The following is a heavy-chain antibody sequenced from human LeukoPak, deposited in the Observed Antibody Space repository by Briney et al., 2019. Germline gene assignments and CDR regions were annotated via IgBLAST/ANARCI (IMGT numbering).Heavy chain of an antibody. Sequence: SGGSLRLSCAASGFTFSTYSMNWVRQAPGKGLEWVSSISSSSTYIYYADSVKGRFTISRDNAKNSLFLQMNSLRAEDTAVYYCARFALKTPPTDWGQGTLVTVSS. CDR3: ARFALKTPPTD. J-gene: IGHJ4*02. V-gene: IGHV3-21*01. CDR2: ISSSSTYI. CDR1: GFTFSTYS.